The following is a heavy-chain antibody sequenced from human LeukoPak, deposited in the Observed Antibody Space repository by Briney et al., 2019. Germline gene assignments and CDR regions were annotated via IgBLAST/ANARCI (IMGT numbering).Heavy chain of an antibody. V-gene: IGHV3-7*02. Sequence: PGGSLRLSCEASGFTFSNYWMSCVRGAPGKGLEWGANIKHDGSESYYGDSVKGRFTISRDNAETSLHLQMNRLRVEDTALYFCATEYCTDTGNFDLWGRGSLVTVSS. CDR3: ATEYCTDTGNFDL. CDR1: GFTFSNYW. D-gene: IGHD2/OR15-2a*01. CDR2: IKHDGSES. J-gene: IGHJ2*01.